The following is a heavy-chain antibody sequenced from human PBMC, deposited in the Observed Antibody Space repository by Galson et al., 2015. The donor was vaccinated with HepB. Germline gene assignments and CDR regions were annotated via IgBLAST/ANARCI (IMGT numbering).Heavy chain of an antibody. CDR3: AREVEYNWNVNYFDY. J-gene: IGHJ4*02. CDR1: GYTFTGYY. CDR2: INPNSGGT. V-gene: IGHV1-2*02. D-gene: IGHD1-20*01. Sequence: SVKVSCKASGYTFTGYYMHWVRQAPGQGLEWMGWINPNSGGTNYAQKFQGRVTMTRDTSISTAYMELSRLRSDDTAVYYCAREVEYNWNVNYFDYWGQGTLVTVSS.